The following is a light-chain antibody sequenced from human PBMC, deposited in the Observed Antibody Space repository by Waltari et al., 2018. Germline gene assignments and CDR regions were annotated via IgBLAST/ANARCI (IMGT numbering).Light chain of an antibody. V-gene: IGKV4-1*01. CDR3: QQYYSTPFT. Sequence: DIVMTQSPDSLAVSLGERATINCKSIQSVLYRSNISNYLAWYQQKPGQPPKLLTYWASTRQSGVPDRLSGSGSGTDFTLTISSLQAEDVAVFYCQQYYSTPFTFGPGTKVDIK. CDR1: QSVLYRSNISNY. J-gene: IGKJ3*01. CDR2: WAS.